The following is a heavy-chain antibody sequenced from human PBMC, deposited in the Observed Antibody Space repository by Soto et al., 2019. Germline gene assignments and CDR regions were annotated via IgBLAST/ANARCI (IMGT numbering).Heavy chain of an antibody. CDR3: ARHTPGPNFYYGMDV. Sequence: KQSQTLSLTCAISGDSVSSNSAAWHWIRQSPSRGLEWLGRAYYRSKWYIDYAVSVKSRMTINPDTSKNQFSLQLNSVTPEDTAVYYCARHTPGPNFYYGMDVWGQGTTVTVSS. J-gene: IGHJ6*02. V-gene: IGHV6-1*01. CDR2: AYYRSKWYI. CDR1: GDSVSSNSAA.